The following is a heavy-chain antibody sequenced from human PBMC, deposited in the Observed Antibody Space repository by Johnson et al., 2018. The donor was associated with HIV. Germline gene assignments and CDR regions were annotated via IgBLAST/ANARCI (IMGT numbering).Heavy chain of an antibody. J-gene: IGHJ3*02. V-gene: IGHV3-66*02. CDR2: IYSGGST. CDR1: GFTVSSNY. D-gene: IGHD5-18*01. CDR3: ARGQLWLLDDALDI. Sequence: VQLVESGGGVVQPGGSLRLSCAASGFTVSSNYMSWVRQAPGKGLEWVSVIYSGGSTYYADSVKGRFTISRDNSKNTLYLQMNSLRAEDTTIYYCARGQLWLLDDALDIWGQGTMVTVSS.